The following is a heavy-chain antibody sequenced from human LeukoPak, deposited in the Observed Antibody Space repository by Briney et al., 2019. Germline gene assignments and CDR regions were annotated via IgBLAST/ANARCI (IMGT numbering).Heavy chain of an antibody. CDR2: IYHSGST. V-gene: IGHV4-38-2*02. Sequence: SETLSLTCAVSGYSISSGYYWGWIRQPPGKGLEWIGSIYHSGSTYYNPSLKSRVTISVDTSKNQFSLKLSSVTAADTAVYYCARDPPAMVKLYYFDYWGQGTLVTVSS. CDR3: ARDPPAMVKLYYFDY. D-gene: IGHD5-18*01. CDR1: GYSISSGYY. J-gene: IGHJ4*02.